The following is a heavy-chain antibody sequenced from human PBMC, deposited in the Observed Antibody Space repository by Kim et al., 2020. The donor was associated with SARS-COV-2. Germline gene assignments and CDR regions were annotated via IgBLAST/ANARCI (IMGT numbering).Heavy chain of an antibody. CDR2: IYPGDSDT. D-gene: IGHD3-10*02. J-gene: IGHJ3*02. Sequence: GESLKISCKGSGYSFTSYWIGWVRQMPGKGLEWMGIIYPGDSDTRYSPSFQGQVTISADKSISTAYLQWSSLKASDTAMYYCATPPLFGELLRDAFDIWGQGTMVTVSS. CDR1: GYSFTSYW. V-gene: IGHV5-51*01. CDR3: ATPPLFGELLRDAFDI.